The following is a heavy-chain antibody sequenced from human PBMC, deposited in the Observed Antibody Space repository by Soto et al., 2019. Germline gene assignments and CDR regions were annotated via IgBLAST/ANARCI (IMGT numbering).Heavy chain of an antibody. Sequence: GGSLRLSCAASGFTFSSYGMHWVRQAPGKGLEWVAVIWYDGSNKYYADSVKGRFTISRDNAKNSLYLQMNSLRAEDTAVYYCARDRVLAAAGGMNWFDPWGQGTLVTVSS. CDR3: ARDRVLAAAGGMNWFDP. CDR1: GFTFSSYG. J-gene: IGHJ5*01. D-gene: IGHD6-13*01. V-gene: IGHV3-33*01. CDR2: IWYDGSNK.